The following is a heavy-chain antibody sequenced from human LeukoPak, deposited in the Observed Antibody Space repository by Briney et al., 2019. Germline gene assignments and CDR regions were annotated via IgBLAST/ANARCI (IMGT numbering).Heavy chain of an antibody. Sequence: GGSLRLSCAASGFSFSSYGMHWVRQAPGKGLEWVAVISYDGSNKYYADSVKGRFTISRDNSKNTLYLQMNSLRAEDTAVYYCAKDDHGSGSYYPDYWGQGTLVTVSS. CDR2: ISYDGSNK. V-gene: IGHV3-30*18. CDR1: GFSFSSYG. D-gene: IGHD3-10*01. J-gene: IGHJ4*02. CDR3: AKDDHGSGSYYPDY.